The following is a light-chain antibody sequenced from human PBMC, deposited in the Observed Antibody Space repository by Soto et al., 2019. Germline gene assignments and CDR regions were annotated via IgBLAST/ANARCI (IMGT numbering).Light chain of an antibody. CDR1: QIISSSF. CDR3: QQHCSSPRQA. Sequence: EIVLTQSPGTLSLSPGERATLSCRASQIISSSFLAWYQQKPGQAPRLLIYGASTRATGIPDRFSGGGSVTDFTLTIGRLEPQDFSVYYCQQHCSSPRQAFGQRTKVQI. J-gene: IGKJ1*01. CDR2: GAS. V-gene: IGKV3-20*01.